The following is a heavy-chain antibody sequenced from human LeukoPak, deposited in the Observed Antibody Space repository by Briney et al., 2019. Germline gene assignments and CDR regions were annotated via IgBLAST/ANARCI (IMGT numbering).Heavy chain of an antibody. CDR1: GFTFSNYW. CDR3: ARDPALYYYDSSGLLDY. J-gene: IGHJ4*02. Sequence: GGSLRLSCAASGFTFSNYWMSWVRQAPGKGLEWVANIKQDGSEKYYVDSVKGRFTISRDNAKNSLYLQMNSLRAEDTAVYYCARDPALYYYDSSGLLDYWGQGTLVTVSS. CDR2: IKQDGSEK. V-gene: IGHV3-7*01. D-gene: IGHD3-22*01.